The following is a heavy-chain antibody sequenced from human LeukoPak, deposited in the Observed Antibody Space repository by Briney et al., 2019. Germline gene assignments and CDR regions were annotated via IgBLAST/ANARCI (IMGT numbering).Heavy chain of an antibody. J-gene: IGHJ1*01. CDR2: ISSSSSYI. V-gene: IGHV3-21*01. CDR3: WVYGDYQRGGYFQH. Sequence: GGSLRLSCAASGFTFSSYSMNWVRQAPGKGLEWVSSISSSSSYIYYADSVKGRFTISRDNAKNSLYLQMNSLRAEDTAVYYCWVYGDYQRGGYFQHWGQGTLVTVSS. D-gene: IGHD4-17*01. CDR1: GFTFSSYS.